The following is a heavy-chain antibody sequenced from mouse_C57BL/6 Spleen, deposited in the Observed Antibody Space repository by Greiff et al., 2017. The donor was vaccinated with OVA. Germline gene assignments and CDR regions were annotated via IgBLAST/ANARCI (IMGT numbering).Heavy chain of an antibody. CDR1: GYTFTSYC. Sequence: QVQLQQSGAELVKPGASVKLSCTASGYTFTSYCMHWVKQRPGQGLEWIGMIHPNSGSTKYNEKIKRKATLTVDKSSSPAYMQLSSLTAEDSAVYYCARSYGYSNWDYYAMDYWGQGTSVTVSS. CDR2: IHPNSGST. J-gene: IGHJ4*01. V-gene: IGHV1-64*01. D-gene: IGHD2-5*01. CDR3: ARSYGYSNWDYYAMDY.